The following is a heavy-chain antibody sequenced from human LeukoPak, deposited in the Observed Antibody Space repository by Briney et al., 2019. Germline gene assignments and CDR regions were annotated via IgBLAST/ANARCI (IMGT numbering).Heavy chain of an antibody. CDR2: IIPIFGTA. CDR1: GGTFSSYA. D-gene: IGHD5-24*01. CDR3: AREEGDGYNSISYYGMDV. Sequence: SVKVSCKASGGTFSSYAISWVRQAPGQGLEWMGGIIPIFGTANYAQKFQGRVTITADESTSTAYMELSSLRSEDTAVYYCAREEGDGYNSISYYGMDVWGQGATVTVSS. J-gene: IGHJ6*02. V-gene: IGHV1-69*13.